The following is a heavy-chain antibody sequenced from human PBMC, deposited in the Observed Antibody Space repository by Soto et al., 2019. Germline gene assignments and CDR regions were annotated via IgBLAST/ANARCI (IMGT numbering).Heavy chain of an antibody. J-gene: IGHJ4*02. CDR3: ARFLGGSTTFDY. CDR1: GFTFITYN. Sequence: EVQVVESGGGLVQPGGSLRLCCAASGFTFITYNMIWVRQAPGKGLEWVSYISSSSSTKYYADSVKGRFTISRDNAKKSLYLQMNSLRAEDTAVYYCARFLGGSTTFDYWGQGTLVTVSS. V-gene: IGHV3-48*01. D-gene: IGHD1-1*01. CDR2: ISSSSSTK.